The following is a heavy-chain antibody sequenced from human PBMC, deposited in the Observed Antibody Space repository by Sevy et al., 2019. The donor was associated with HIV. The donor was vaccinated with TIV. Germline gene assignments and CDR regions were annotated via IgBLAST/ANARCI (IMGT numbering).Heavy chain of an antibody. D-gene: IGHD5-12*01. J-gene: IGHJ6*02. CDR3: ARHRPVDGYNPYYYYYYGMDV. V-gene: IGHV4-39*01. CDR1: GGSISSSSYY. CDR2: IYYSGST. Sequence: SETLSLTCTVSGGSISSSSYYWGWIRQPPGKGLEWVGSIYYSGSTYYNPSLKSRVTISVDTSKNQFSLKLSSVTAADTAVYYCARHRPVDGYNPYYYYYYGMDVWGQGTTVTVSS.